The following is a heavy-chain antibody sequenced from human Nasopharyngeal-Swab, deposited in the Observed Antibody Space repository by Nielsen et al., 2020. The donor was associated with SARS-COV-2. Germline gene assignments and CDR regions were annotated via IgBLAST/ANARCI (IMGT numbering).Heavy chain of an antibody. D-gene: IGHD6-13*01. CDR3: ARTAGYYYMDV. Sequence: PETLSLTTAVSGGSISSYSWSWIRLPPGKGLEWIGYIYYSGSTNYSPPLKSRVTIPVDTSKNQFTLKLNSVTAADTAVYYCARTAGYYYMDVWGKGTTVTVSS. CDR1: GGSISSYS. J-gene: IGHJ6*03. CDR2: IYYSGST. V-gene: IGHV4-59*01.